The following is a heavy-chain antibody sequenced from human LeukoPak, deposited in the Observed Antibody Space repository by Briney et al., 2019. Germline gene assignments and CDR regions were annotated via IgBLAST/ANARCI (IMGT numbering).Heavy chain of an antibody. CDR3: AREGNSSGWYFYYYYYMDV. V-gene: IGHV4-59*12. J-gene: IGHJ6*03. D-gene: IGHD6-19*01. CDR1: GGSISNYY. Sequence: SETLSLTCTVSGGSISNYYWSWIRRPPGKGLEWIGYIYYSGSTKYNPSLKSRVTISVDTSKNQFSLRLSSVTAADTAVYYCAREGNSSGWYFYYYYYMDVWGKGTTVTVSS. CDR2: IYYSGST.